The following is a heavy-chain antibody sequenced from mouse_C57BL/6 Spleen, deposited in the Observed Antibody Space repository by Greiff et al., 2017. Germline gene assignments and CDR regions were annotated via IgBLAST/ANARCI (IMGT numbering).Heavy chain of an antibody. Sequence: VQLQQSGPGLVQPSQSLSITCTVSGFSLTSYGVHWVRQSPGKGLEWLGVIWSGGSTDNNAAFISRLSIRQDNSDSQVFFKMNRLQADDTAIYYGARKGIYGYDEGLDYWGQGTTLTVSS. V-gene: IGHV2-2*01. J-gene: IGHJ2*01. CDR1: GFSLTSYG. CDR3: ARKGIYGYDEGLDY. CDR2: IWSGGST. D-gene: IGHD2-2*01.